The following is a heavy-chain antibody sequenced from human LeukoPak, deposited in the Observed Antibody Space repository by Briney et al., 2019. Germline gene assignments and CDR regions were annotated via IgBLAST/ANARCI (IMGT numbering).Heavy chain of an antibody. J-gene: IGHJ4*02. CDR2: IYYSGST. CDR3: ARDQSGSYLFDY. CDR1: GGSISSYY. D-gene: IGHD1-26*01. Sequence: SETLSLTCTVSGGSISSYYWSWIRPPPGKGLEWIGHIYYSGSTSYNPSLKSRVTISVDTSKNQFSLKLSSVTAADTAVYYCARDQSGSYLFDYWGQGTLVTVSS. V-gene: IGHV4-59*01.